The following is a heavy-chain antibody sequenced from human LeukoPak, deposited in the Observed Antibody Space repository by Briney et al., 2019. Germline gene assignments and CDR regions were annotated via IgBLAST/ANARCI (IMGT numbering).Heavy chain of an antibody. J-gene: IGHJ4*02. CDR1: GYTFTTYD. CDR2: MNPNSGNT. Sequence: GASVKVSCKASGYTFTTYDINWVRQAPGQGLEWMGWMNPNSGNTGYAQKFHGRVTFTRITSISTAYMELSSLRSEDTAVYYCARGISSGWYSGWGQGTLVTVSS. CDR3: ARGISSGWYSG. D-gene: IGHD6-19*01. V-gene: IGHV1-8*03.